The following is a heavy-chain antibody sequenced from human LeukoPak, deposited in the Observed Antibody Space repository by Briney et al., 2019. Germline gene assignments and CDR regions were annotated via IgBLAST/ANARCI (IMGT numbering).Heavy chain of an antibody. CDR2: IWYDGSNK. J-gene: IGHJ4*02. D-gene: IGHD1-26*01. V-gene: IGHV3-33*01. CDR3: ARDGVVGEIDY. CDR1: GFTFSSYG. Sequence: GRSLRLSCAASGFTFSSYGMHWVRQAPGKGLEWVAVIWYDGSNKYYADSVKGRSTISRDNSKNTLYLQMNSLRAEDTAVYYCARDGVVGEIDYWGQGTLVTVSS.